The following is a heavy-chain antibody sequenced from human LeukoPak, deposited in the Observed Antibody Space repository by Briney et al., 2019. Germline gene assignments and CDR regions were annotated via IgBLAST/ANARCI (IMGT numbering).Heavy chain of an antibody. J-gene: IGHJ4*02. D-gene: IGHD2/OR15-2a*01. CDR3: ASVNDFRLDY. CDR1: GGTFSSYA. CDR2: IIPILGIA. Sequence: SVKVSCKASGGTFSSYAISWVRQAPGQGLEWMGRIIPILGIANYAQKFQGRVTITADKSTSTAYMELSGLRSEDTAVYYCASVNDFRLDYWGQGTLVTVSS. V-gene: IGHV1-69*04.